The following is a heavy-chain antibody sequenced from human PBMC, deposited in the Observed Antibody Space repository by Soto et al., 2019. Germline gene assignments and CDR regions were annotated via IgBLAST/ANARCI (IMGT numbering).Heavy chain of an antibody. V-gene: IGHV3-23*01. CDR2: ISASGGST. CDR3: AKTNLFGSGTKDY. D-gene: IGHD3-10*01. J-gene: IGHJ4*02. Sequence: EVQLLESGGGLVQGGESLRLSCPASGFTFSNYPMSWVRQVPGKGLEWVASISASGGSTYYADSVRGRFTISRDNSENTLYLQMNILRAEDTAVYYCAKTNLFGSGTKDYWGQGTLVTVSS. CDR1: GFTFSNYP.